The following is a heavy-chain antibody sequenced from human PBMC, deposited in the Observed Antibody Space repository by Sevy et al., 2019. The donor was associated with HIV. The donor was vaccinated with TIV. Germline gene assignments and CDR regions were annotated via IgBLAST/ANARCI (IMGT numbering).Heavy chain of an antibody. J-gene: IGHJ4*02. CDR3: ARRGYDSSGYPQYYFDY. D-gene: IGHD3-22*01. Sequence: GESLKISCKGSGYRFTSYWIGWVRQMPGKGLEWMGIIYPDDSETRYSPFLQGHVTISADKSISTAYLQWSSLKASDTAMYFCARRGYDSSGYPQYYFDYWGQGTLVTVSS. CDR2: IYPDDSET. CDR1: GYRFTSYW. V-gene: IGHV5-51*01.